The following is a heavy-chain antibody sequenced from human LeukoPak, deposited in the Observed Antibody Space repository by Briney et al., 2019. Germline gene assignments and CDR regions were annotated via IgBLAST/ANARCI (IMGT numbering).Heavy chain of an antibody. CDR3: ASGGRTGGDY. CDR1: GGSFSGYY. Sequence: SETLSHTCAVYGGSFSGYYWSWIRQPPGKGLEWIGEINHSGSTNYNPSLKSRVTISVDTSKNQFSLKLSSVTAADTAVYYCASGGRTGGDYWGQGTLVTVSS. V-gene: IGHV4-34*01. D-gene: IGHD1-14*01. J-gene: IGHJ4*02. CDR2: INHSGST.